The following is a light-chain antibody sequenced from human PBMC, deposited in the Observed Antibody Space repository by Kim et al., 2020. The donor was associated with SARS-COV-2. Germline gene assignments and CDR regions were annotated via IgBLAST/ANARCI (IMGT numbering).Light chain of an antibody. CDR3: QQNDDFPIT. Sequence: DIQMTQSPSSLSVSVGDRVTITCQATQVIRKFLNWYQQRPGEAPNLLIYDVSNLQTGVPSRFSGSGYGTHFSLTISSLQPEDIATYYCQQNDDFPITFGQGTRLEIK. V-gene: IGKV1-33*01. J-gene: IGKJ5*01. CDR2: DVS. CDR1: QVIRKF.